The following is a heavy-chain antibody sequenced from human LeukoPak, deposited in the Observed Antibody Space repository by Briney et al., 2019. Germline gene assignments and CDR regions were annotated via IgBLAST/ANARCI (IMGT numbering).Heavy chain of an antibody. CDR1: GFTVSSNY. V-gene: IGHV3-30*02. D-gene: IGHD2/OR15-2a*01. J-gene: IGHJ4*02. CDR2: YIRFDG. CDR3: ASQGENIVPRY. Sequence: GGSLRLSCAASGFTVSSNYMSWVRQAPGKGLEWVAYIRFDGEDSVKGRFTISRDNSKNMLYLQMSSLRTEDTAVYYCASQGENIVPRYWGQGTLVTVSS.